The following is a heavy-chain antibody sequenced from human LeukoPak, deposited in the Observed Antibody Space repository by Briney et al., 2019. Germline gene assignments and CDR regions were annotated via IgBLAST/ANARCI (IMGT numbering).Heavy chain of an antibody. CDR2: ISHSGST. CDR1: DGSISNYY. Sequence: SETLSLTCTDSDGSISNYYWSWIRQPPGKGLEWIGYISHSGSTNYSPSLKSRVTISLGTSKNQFSLKLSSVTAADTAVYYCAGHHPRNTVDFWGQGTLVTVSS. D-gene: IGHD2-8*02. CDR3: AGHHPRNTVDF. V-gene: IGHV4-59*08. J-gene: IGHJ4*02.